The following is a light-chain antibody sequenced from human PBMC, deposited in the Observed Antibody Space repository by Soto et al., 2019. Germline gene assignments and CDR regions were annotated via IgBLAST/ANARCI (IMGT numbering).Light chain of an antibody. Sequence: EIVLTQSPATLSLSPGERATLSCGASQRITTSLAWYQQEPGQAPRLLIYGDSPRAAGIPARFSGSGSGTDFTLTISGLETEDFAVYFCLHRNNWPPRFTFGPGT. CDR2: GDS. J-gene: IGKJ3*01. CDR3: LHRNNWPPRFT. V-gene: IGKV3-11*01. CDR1: QRITTS.